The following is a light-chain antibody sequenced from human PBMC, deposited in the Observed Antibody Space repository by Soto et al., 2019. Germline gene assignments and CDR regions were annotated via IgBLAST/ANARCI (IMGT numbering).Light chain of an antibody. V-gene: IGKV1-5*01. CDR2: DAS. CDR3: QQYSSVSPFT. CDR1: QSISSW. J-gene: IGKJ2*01. Sequence: DIQMTQSPSTLSAFVGDRVTITCRASQSISSWLAWYQQKPGKAPQLLIYDASSLERGVPSRFSGSGSGTEFSLTISRLQPDDFATYYCQQYSSVSPFTFGQGTKLEIK.